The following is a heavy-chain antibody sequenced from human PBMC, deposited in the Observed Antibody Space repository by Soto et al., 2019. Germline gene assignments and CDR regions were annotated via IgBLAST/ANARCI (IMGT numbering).Heavy chain of an antibody. CDR2: ISGSGGST. CDR3: AKDQLPRLYSSGWYVGIGRYYFDY. J-gene: IGHJ4*02. V-gene: IGHV3-23*01. D-gene: IGHD6-19*01. Sequence: PGGSLRLSCAASGFTFSSYAMSWVRQAPGKGLEWVSAISGSGGSTYYADSVKGRFTISRDNSKNTLYLQMNSLRAEDTAVYYCAKDQLPRLYSSGWYVGIGRYYFDYWGQGTLVTVSS. CDR1: GFTFSSYA.